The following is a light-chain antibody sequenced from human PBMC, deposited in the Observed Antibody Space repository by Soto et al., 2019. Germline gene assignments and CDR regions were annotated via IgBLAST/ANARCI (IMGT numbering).Light chain of an antibody. CDR2: AAF. CDR3: LQYYNSSWT. J-gene: IGKJ1*01. CDR1: QGIRND. Sequence: IQMTESPSSLSASVGDRVTITCRASQGIRNDLAWYQQKPGQAPNVMIFAAFNLQSGVPSRFRGGGSGTHVTLTISSLQPDDFESYFCLQYYNSSWTFGQGTKVEIK. V-gene: IGKV1-6*01.